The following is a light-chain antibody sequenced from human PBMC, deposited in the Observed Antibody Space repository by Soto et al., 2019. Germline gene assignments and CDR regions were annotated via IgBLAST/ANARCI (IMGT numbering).Light chain of an antibody. CDR1: SSDVGSYNL. CDR3: CSYAGSSTFV. Sequence: QSVLTQPASVSGSPGQSITISCTGTSSDVGSYNLVSWYQQHPGKAPKLMIYEGSERPSAFSNRFPGSKSGNTASLTISGLQAEDEADYYCCSYAGSSTFVFGTGTKVTVL. V-gene: IGLV2-23*03. CDR2: EGS. J-gene: IGLJ1*01.